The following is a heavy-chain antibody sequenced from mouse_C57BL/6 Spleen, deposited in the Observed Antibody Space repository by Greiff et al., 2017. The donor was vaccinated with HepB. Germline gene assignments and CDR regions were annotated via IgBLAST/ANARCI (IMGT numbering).Heavy chain of an antibody. CDR3: ARSWDY. V-gene: IGHV1-59*01. Sequence: QVHVKQPGAELVRPGTSVKLSCKASGYTFTSYWMHWVKQRPGHGLEWIGVIDPSDSYTNYNQKFKGKAKLTVDTSSSTAYMQLSSLTSEDSAVYYCARSWDYWGQGTTLTVSS. CDR1: GYTFTSYW. CDR2: IDPSDSYT. J-gene: IGHJ2*01.